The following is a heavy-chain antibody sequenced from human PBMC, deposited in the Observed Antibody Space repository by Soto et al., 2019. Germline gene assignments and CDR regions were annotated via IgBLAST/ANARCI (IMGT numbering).Heavy chain of an antibody. CDR1: GFPFSSRA. CDR3: AEWARYCSGADCRA. D-gene: IGHD2-15*01. CDR2: ISGSGTIT. Sequence: EVQLLESGGRLVQPGGSVRLSCAASGFPFSSRAMSWVRQAPGKGLEWVSAISGSGTITYYADSVKGRFTISRDTSKNTLYLQMNSLRADDTAVYYCAEWARYCSGADCRAWGQGTLVTVFS. V-gene: IGHV3-23*01. J-gene: IGHJ5*02.